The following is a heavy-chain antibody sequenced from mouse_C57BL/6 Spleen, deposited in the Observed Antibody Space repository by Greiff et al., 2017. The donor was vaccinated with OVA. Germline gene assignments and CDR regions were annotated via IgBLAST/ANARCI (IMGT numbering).Heavy chain of an antibody. J-gene: IGHJ4*01. CDR3: AIHFYYKYDVGAMDY. D-gene: IGHD2-14*01. Sequence: VQLQQPGAELVKPGASVKVSCKASGYTFTSYRMHWVKQRPGQGLEWIGRIHPSDSDTNYNQKFKGKATLTVDKSSSTAYLQLSSLTSEDSAVYYCAIHFYYKYDVGAMDYWGQGTSVTVSS. V-gene: IGHV1-74*01. CDR1: GYTFTSYR. CDR2: IHPSDSDT.